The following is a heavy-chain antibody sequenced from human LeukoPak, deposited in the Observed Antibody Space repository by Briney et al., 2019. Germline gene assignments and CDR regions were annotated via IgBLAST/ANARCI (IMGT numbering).Heavy chain of an antibody. CDR3: ARDRVGSGWPRPFYFEF. CDR2: INLNTGAT. CDR1: GNTFTGYY. D-gene: IGHD6-19*01. J-gene: IGHJ4*02. V-gene: IGHV1-2*02. Sequence: VASVKVSCKPSGNTFTGYYLHWVRQAPGQALEWMGWINLNTGATVYAQNFQGRVTMSRDTSISTAYMDLSRLRSDDTAVYYCARDRVGSGWPRPFYFEFWGQGTLVTVSS.